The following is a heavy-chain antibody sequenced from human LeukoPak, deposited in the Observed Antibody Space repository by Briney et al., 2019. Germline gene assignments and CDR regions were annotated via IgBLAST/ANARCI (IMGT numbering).Heavy chain of an antibody. D-gene: IGHD6-19*01. CDR1: GFIFSNYG. V-gene: IGHV3-33*01. J-gene: IGHJ4*02. Sequence: GESLRLSCEASGFIFSNYGMHWVRQAPGKGLEWLALIWYDGQTKFYADSVKGRFTISRDNSGNTLFLHMTGLRVEDTATYYCAREWGRIAVAGGPGYWGQGALVTVSS. CDR3: AREWGRIAVAGGPGY. CDR2: IWYDGQTK.